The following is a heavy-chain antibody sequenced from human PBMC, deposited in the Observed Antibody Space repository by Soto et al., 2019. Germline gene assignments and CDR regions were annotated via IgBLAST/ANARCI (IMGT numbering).Heavy chain of an antibody. CDR1: GFSFHTFD. CDR3: ARGNSTGSHYNSGY. D-gene: IGHD3-10*01. Sequence: EVQLVESGGGLVQPGGSLRLSCLTSGFSFHTFDMNWVRQAPGRGLEWVSSISRTGGTIYYADSVRGRFTVSRDNAVTSLYLQMSSLRDEDTAVYYCARGNSTGSHYNSGYWGQGTLVMVSS. J-gene: IGHJ4*02. CDR2: ISRTGGTI. V-gene: IGHV3-48*02.